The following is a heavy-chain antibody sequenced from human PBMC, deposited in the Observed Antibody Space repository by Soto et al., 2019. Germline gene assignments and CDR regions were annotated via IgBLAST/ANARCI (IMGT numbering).Heavy chain of an antibody. CDR3: AKLGTGGYFDY. J-gene: IGHJ4*02. Sequence: PVGSLRLSCAASRLTFSSYAMSWVRQAPGKGLEWVSGISGSGGSTYYADSVKGRFTISRDNSKNTLYLQMNSLRAEDTAVYYCAKLGTGGYFDYWGQGTLVTVSS. CDR2: ISGSGGST. D-gene: IGHD7-27*01. CDR1: RLTFSSYA. V-gene: IGHV3-23*01.